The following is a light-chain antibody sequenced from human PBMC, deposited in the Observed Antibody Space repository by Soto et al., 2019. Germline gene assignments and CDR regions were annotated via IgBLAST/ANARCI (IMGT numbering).Light chain of an antibody. Sequence: DIQMTQSPSTLSASVGDRVTITCRASQSISSWLAWYQQKPGKATKSLIYKASSLESGVPSRFSGSGSGTEFTLTISSLKPDDFATYYCQQYNSYPITFGQGTRLEIK. CDR1: QSISSW. CDR2: KAS. V-gene: IGKV1-5*03. CDR3: QQYNSYPIT. J-gene: IGKJ5*01.